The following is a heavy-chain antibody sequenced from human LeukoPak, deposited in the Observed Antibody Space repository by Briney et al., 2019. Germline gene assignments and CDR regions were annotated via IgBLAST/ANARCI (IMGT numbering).Heavy chain of an antibody. D-gene: IGHD5-18*01. CDR3: ARGGYSYGHNYYYYYMDV. CDR2: YYSGST. J-gene: IGHJ6*03. Sequence: YYSGSTNYNPSLKSRVIISVDTSKNQFSLKLSSVTAADTAVYYCARGGYSYGHNYYYYYMDVWGKGTTVTVSS. V-gene: IGHV4-59*12.